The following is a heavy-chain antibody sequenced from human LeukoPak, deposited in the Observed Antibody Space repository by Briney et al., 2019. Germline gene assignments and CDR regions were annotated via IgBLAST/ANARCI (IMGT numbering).Heavy chain of an antibody. Sequence: GRSLRLSCAASGFTLSSYGMHWVRQAPGKGLEWVAVISYDGTKKYYADSVKGRFTISRDNSKNTLSLQMNSLRAEDTAVYYCAKEYCSSRGSEDYFDYWGQGTLVTVSS. CDR3: AKEYCSSRGSEDYFDY. V-gene: IGHV3-30*18. D-gene: IGHD2-2*01. CDR2: ISYDGTKK. CDR1: GFTLSSYG. J-gene: IGHJ4*02.